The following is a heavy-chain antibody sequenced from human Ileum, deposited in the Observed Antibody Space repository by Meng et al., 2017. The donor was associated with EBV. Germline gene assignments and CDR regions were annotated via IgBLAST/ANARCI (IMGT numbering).Heavy chain of an antibody. CDR1: GGFFSGYY. Sequence: QVPITQWGAGLLKPSETLSLTCAVSGGFFSGYYWRWIRQSPGKGPEWIGEINHSRSTNYNPSLQSRVTISVDTSKNQFSLKLTSVTAADTAVYYCAREARSSGYHPGIGPWGQGTLVTVSS. CDR2: INHSRST. V-gene: IGHV4-34*02. D-gene: IGHD3-22*01. J-gene: IGHJ5*02. CDR3: AREARSSGYHPGIGP.